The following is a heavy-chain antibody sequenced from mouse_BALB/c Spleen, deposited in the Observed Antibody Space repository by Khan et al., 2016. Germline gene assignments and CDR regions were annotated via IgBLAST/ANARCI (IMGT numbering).Heavy chain of an antibody. J-gene: IGHJ3*01. V-gene: IGHV10S3*01. CDR3: VTYFFAY. CDR2: IRSKSYTYAT. CDR1: GFTFNTNA. Sequence: EVQLVETGGGLVQPKGSLKLSCAASGFTFNTNAMNWVRQAPGKGLEWVASIRSKSYTYATYYADSVKDRITISRDDSQSMLYLQMNNLRTEDTAMYFCVTYFFAYWGQGTLVTVSA. D-gene: IGHD2-10*01.